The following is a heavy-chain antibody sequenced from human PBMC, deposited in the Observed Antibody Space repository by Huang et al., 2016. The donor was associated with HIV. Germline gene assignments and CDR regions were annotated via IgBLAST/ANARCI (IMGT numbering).Heavy chain of an antibody. J-gene: IGHJ4*02. CDR2: INTNLGHP. Sequence: QVQLVQSGSELRKPGASVKVACKVSGYTFSQYPMNWVRQAPGQGPEWMGWINTNLGHPTYAPGFTGRFSFSLDTSINTAFLQINNLQTDDTAIYYCASDLSLSGAFDSWGQGTLVTVSS. CDR1: GYTFSQYP. V-gene: IGHV7-4-1*02. CDR3: ASDLSLSGAFDS.